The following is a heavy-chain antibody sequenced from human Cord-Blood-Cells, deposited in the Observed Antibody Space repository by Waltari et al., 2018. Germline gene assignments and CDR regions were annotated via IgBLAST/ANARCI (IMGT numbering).Heavy chain of an antibody. J-gene: IGHJ4*02. Sequence: QVQLVQSGAEVKKPGASVKGSCKASGCTFSSSARSWVRHAPGQGLEWMGGIIPIFGTANYAEKFQGRVTITADESTSTAYMELSSLRSEDTAVYYCARKISGSGNYYKWATFDYWGQGTLVTVSS. CDR2: IIPIFGTA. D-gene: IGHD3-10*01. CDR1: GCTFSSSA. V-gene: IGHV1-69*01. CDR3: ARKISGSGNYYKWATFDY.